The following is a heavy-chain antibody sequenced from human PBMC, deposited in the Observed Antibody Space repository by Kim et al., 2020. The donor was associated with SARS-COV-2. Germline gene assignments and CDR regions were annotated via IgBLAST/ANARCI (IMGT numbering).Heavy chain of an antibody. CDR3: AKSFSTTYFDH. CDR2: TSGTAGST. Sequence: GESLKISCAASGFTFANFAMNWVCQAPGKGLEWVSSTSGTAGSTYYADSVKGRFTISTDTSKNTLYLQMNSLSAEDTAIYYCAKSFSTTYFDHWGQGTLV. CDR1: GFTFANFA. V-gene: IGHV3-23*01. D-gene: IGHD3-3*02. J-gene: IGHJ4*02.